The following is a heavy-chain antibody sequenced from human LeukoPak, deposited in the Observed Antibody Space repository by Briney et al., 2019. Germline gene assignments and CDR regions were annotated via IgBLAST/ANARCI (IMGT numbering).Heavy chain of an antibody. Sequence: SETLSLTCTLSGDSINSRAYYWGWIRQSPGKGLEWIANIYYSGTTYYNPSPKSRVTMSVDTSKNQFSLRLSSVTAADTAVYYCARHRLVGDYFDYWGQGTLVTVSS. CDR1: GDSINSRAYY. CDR2: IYYSGTT. J-gene: IGHJ4*02. D-gene: IGHD1-26*01. V-gene: IGHV4-39*01. CDR3: ARHRLVGDYFDY.